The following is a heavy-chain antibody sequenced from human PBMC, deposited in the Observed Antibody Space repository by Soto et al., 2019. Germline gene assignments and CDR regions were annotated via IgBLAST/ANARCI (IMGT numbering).Heavy chain of an antibody. Sequence: QVPLVESGGGVVQPGRSLRLSCAASGFTFNTYAMHWVRQAPGKGLEWLSVISFDGSIKHYADSVKGRFTISRDNSKNTLYLQMDSLRTEDTAVYYCARRYKDGRRDCINTGCLFDPWGQGTLVTVSS. D-gene: IGHD2-2*01. CDR3: ARRYKDGRRDCINTGCLFDP. J-gene: IGHJ5*02. CDR1: GFTFNTYA. CDR2: ISFDGSIK. V-gene: IGHV3-30-3*01.